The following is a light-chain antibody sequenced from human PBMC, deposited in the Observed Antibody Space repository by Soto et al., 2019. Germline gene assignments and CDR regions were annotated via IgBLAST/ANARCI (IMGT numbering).Light chain of an antibody. CDR1: QSVSSD. CDR2: GAS. Sequence: EIVMTQSPATLSVSPGERATLSCRASQSVSSDLAWYHQKPGQAPRLLIYGASTRATGIPARFSGSGSGTEFTLTISSLQSEDFAVYFCQQYADWPKTFGQGTRWIS. CDR3: QQYADWPKT. J-gene: IGKJ1*01. V-gene: IGKV3-15*01.